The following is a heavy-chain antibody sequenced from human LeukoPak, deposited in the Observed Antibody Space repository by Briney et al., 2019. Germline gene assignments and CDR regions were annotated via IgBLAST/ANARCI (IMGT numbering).Heavy chain of an antibody. V-gene: IGHV3-7*01. CDR3: ARGHYGMDV. J-gene: IGHJ6*02. CDR2: IKEDGGEK. Sequence: GGSLRLSCAASGFTFRNYWMTWVRQAPGKGLEWVASIKEDGGEKYYVDSVKGRFTVSRDNAKNSFYLQMNSLRVEDTAVYYCARGHYGMDVWGQGTTVTVSS. CDR1: GFTFRNYW.